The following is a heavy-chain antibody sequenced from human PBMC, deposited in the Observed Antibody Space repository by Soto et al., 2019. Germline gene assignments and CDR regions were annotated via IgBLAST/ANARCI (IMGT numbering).Heavy chain of an antibody. Sequence: SETLSLTCAVSGGSISSSNWWSWVRQPPGKGLEWIGEIYHSGSTNYNPSLKSRVTISVDKSKNQFSLKLSSVTAAETAVYYCERADYDRRGYYYGMDVWGQGTTVTVSS. CDR3: ERADYDRRGYYYGMDV. V-gene: IGHV4-4*02. J-gene: IGHJ6*02. CDR2: IYHSGST. CDR1: GGSISSSNW. D-gene: IGHD3-22*01.